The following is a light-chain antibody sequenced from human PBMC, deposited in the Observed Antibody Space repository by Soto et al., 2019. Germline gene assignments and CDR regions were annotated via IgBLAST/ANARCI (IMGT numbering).Light chain of an antibody. CDR1: QIISSY. CDR2: AAS. Sequence: DIQMTQSPSSLSASVGDRVTITCRASQIISSYLNWYQQKPGKAPKLLIFAASSLQSGVPSRFRGTGSGTDFTLTISSLQPEDVATYFCQQSYSTPQVTFGGGTKVDIK. V-gene: IGKV1-39*01. CDR3: QQSYSTPQVT. J-gene: IGKJ4*01.